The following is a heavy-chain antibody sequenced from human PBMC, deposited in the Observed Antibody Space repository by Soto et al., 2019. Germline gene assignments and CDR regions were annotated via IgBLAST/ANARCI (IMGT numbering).Heavy chain of an antibody. CDR3: ARDSIAARPSYHYYYMDV. CDR1: GFTFSSYG. J-gene: IGHJ6*03. V-gene: IGHV3-33*01. D-gene: IGHD6-6*01. CDR2: IWYDGSNK. Sequence: GGSLRLSCAASGFTFSSYGMHWVRQAPGKGLEWVAVIWYDGSNKYYADSVKGRFTISRDNSKNTLYLQMNSLRAEDTAVYYCARDSIAARPSYHYYYMDVWGKGTTVTVSS.